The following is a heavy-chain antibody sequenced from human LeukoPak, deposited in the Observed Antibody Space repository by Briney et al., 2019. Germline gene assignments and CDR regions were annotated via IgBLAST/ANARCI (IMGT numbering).Heavy chain of an antibody. D-gene: IGHD6-19*01. Sequence: GGSLRLSCAASGFTFSSYSMNWVRQAPGKGLEWVSSISSSGSYIYYADSVKGRFTISRDNAKNSLYLQMNSLRAEDTAVYYCARVDSSGWYVDYWGQGTLVTVSS. CDR3: ARVDSSGWYVDY. CDR1: GFTFSSYS. J-gene: IGHJ4*02. V-gene: IGHV3-21*01. CDR2: ISSSGSYI.